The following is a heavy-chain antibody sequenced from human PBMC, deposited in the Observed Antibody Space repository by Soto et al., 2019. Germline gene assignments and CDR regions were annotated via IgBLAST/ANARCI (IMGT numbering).Heavy chain of an antibody. D-gene: IGHD4-4*01. CDR3: ARDLRYSLCDGWFDP. CDR2: IYHSGST. CDR1: GGSISSGPYS. V-gene: IGHV4-30-2*01. J-gene: IGHJ5*02. Sequence: PSETLSLTCTVSGGSISSGPYSWTWIRRPPGKGLEWIGSIYHSGSTDYNPSFKSRVTLSRDTSNNQFSLRLNSVAAADTAVYYCARDLRYSLCDGWFDPWGQGILVTVSS.